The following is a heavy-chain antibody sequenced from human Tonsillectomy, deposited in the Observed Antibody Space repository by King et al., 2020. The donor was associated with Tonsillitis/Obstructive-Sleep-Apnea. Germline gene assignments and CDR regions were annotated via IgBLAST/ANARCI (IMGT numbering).Heavy chain of an antibody. V-gene: IGHV3-33*01. D-gene: IGHD2-15*01. Sequence: VQLVESGGGVVQPGRFLSLSCAASGFTFSTYGMHWVRPAPGKGLEWVAVIWYDGSNEYYADSVKGRFTMSRDNSKNTLYLQMNSLSDEDRAVYYCARDGYCSGSSCFFFDYWGQGNLVTVSS. CDR1: GFTFSTYG. CDR2: IWYDGSNE. J-gene: IGHJ4*02. CDR3: ARDGYCSGSSCFFFDY.